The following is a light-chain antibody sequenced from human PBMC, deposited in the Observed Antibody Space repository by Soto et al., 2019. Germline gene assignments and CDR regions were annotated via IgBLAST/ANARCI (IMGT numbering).Light chain of an antibody. CDR1: SSNIGKNN. CDR3: AAWDDSLSGLYV. CDR2: RNN. Sequence: QSVLTQPPSASGTPGQRVTISCSGRSSNIGKNNVYWYQQLPGTTPQLLIYRNNPRPSGVPDRFSASKSGTSASLAISGLRSEDEADYYCAAWDDSLSGLYVFGTGTKVTVL. J-gene: IGLJ1*01. V-gene: IGLV1-47*01.